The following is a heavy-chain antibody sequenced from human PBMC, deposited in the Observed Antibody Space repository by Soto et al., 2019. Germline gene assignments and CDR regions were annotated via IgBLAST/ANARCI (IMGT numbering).Heavy chain of an antibody. Sequence: GASVKVSCKASGYTFTSYDINWVRQATGQGLEWMGWMNPNSGNTGYAQKFQGRVTMTRNTSISTAYMELSSLRSEDTAMYYCARRSFPGVSDYYDSSGYKEAMDVWGQGTTVTVSS. CDR1: GYTFTSYD. J-gene: IGHJ6*02. D-gene: IGHD3-22*01. CDR2: MNPNSGNT. CDR3: ARRSFPGVSDYYDSSGYKEAMDV. V-gene: IGHV1-8*01.